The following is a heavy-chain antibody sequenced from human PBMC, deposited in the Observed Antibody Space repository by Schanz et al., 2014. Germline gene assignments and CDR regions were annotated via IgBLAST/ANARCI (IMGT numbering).Heavy chain of an antibody. J-gene: IGHJ6*02. CDR3: AKELNRRGGQTNFYYYYGMDV. CDR2: IYYNGTNK. D-gene: IGHD5-12*01. Sequence: QVQLVESGGGVVQPGRSLRLSCAASGLNFSNYDIHWVRQAPGKGLEWVALIYYNGTNKHYADSVKGRFTISRDNSQNTLYLQMNTLRTEDTAVYYCAKELNRRGGQTNFYYYYGMDVWGQGTTVTVSS. CDR1: GLNFSNYD. V-gene: IGHV3-30*18.